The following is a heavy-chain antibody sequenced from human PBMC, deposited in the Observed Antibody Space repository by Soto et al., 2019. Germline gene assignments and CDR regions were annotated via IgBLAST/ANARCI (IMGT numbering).Heavy chain of an antibody. Sequence: QVQLQQWGAGLLKPSETLSLTCAVYGGSFSGYYWSWIRQPPGKGLEWIGEINHSGSTNYNPSLKSRVTISEDTSKNKFSLKLSSVTAADTAVYYWARGSLRYFSSTSCYNYWGQGTLVTVSS. V-gene: IGHV4-34*01. CDR2: INHSGST. CDR3: ARGSLRYFSSTSCYNY. D-gene: IGHD2-2*02. J-gene: IGHJ4*02. CDR1: GGSFSGYY.